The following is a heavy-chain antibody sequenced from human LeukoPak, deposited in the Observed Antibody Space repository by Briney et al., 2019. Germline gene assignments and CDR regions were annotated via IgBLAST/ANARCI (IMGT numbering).Heavy chain of an antibody. CDR3: AKSYYDSSGSVIGMDV. V-gene: IGHV3-23*01. D-gene: IGHD3-22*01. CDR1: GFTFSSYA. J-gene: IGHJ6*02. Sequence: GGSLRLSCAASGFTFSSYALSWVRQAPGKGLEWVSAISGSGGSTYYADSVKGRFTISRDNSKNTLYLRMNSLRAEDTAVYYCAKSYYDSSGSVIGMDVWGQGTTVTVSS. CDR2: ISGSGGST.